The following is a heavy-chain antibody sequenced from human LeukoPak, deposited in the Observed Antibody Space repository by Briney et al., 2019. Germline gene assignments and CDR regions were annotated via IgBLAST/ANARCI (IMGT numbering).Heavy chain of an antibody. CDR2: ITAYNGNT. J-gene: IGHJ4*02. CDR1: GYTFTSYG. CDR3: AAISTPTTRRAYHFDS. D-gene: IGHD5-12*01. V-gene: IGHV1-18*01. Sequence: GASVKVSCKASGYTFTSYGISWVRQAPGQGLEWMGWITAYNGNTNYAQKFQGRVTMTADTSTSTAYMELRSLRSDDTAVYYCAAISTPTTRRAYHFDSWGQGTLVTVSS.